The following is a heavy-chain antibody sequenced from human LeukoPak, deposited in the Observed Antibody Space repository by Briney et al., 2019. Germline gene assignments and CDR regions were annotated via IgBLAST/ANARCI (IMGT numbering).Heavy chain of an antibody. Sequence: ASVKVSFKASGYTFTSYYMHWVRQAPGQGLEWMGIINPSGGSTSYAQKFQGRVTMTRDTSTSTVYMELSSLRSEDTAVYYCARESSAGIAAAGTVYWGQGTLVTVSS. V-gene: IGHV1-46*01. CDR1: GYTFTSYY. CDR3: ARESSAGIAAAGTVY. CDR2: INPSGGST. J-gene: IGHJ4*02. D-gene: IGHD6-13*01.